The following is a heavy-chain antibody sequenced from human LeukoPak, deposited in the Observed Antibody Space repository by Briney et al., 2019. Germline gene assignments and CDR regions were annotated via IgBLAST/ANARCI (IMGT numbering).Heavy chain of an antibody. CDR1: GGSISSYY. Sequence: SETLSLTCTVSGGSISSYYWSWIRQPPGKGLEWIGYIYYSGSTNYNPSLKSRVTISVDTSKNQFSLKLSSVTAADTAVYYCARGPYIVVVPAAYRYPGDYNWFDPWGQGTLVTVSS. J-gene: IGHJ5*02. CDR3: ARGPYIVVVPAAYRYPGDYNWFDP. V-gene: IGHV4-59*12. CDR2: IYYSGST. D-gene: IGHD2-2*01.